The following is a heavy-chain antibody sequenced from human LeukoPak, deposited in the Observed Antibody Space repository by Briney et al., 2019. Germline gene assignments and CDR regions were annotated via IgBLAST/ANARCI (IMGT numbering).Heavy chain of an antibody. CDR1: GGSISRSSYY. V-gene: IGHV4-39*01. Sequence: SETLSLTCSVSGGSISRSSYYWGWIRQPPGKGLEWIGSLYYSGSTYYNPSLKSRVTISVDTSTNQFSLKLSSVTAADTAVYYCASGPRPFDYWGQGTLVTVSS. J-gene: IGHJ4*02. CDR2: LYYSGST. CDR3: ASGPRPFDY.